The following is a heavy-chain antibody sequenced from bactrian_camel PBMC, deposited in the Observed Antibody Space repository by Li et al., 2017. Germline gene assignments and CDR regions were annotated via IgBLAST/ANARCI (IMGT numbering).Heavy chain of an antibody. CDR3: AAPVMYVSRCLDSADFGY. CDR2: INSLSNT. J-gene: IGHJ6*01. Sequence: HVQLVESGGGSVQAGGSLRLSCVASRITSTTYCMAWFRQTPGKEREGIATINSLSNTRYTDSAKGRFTISKDNTKNTLFLQMNSLKPEDTGMYYCAAPVMYVSRCLDSADFGYWGRGTQVTVS. CDR1: RITSTTYC. D-gene: IGHD6*01. V-gene: IGHV3S26*01.